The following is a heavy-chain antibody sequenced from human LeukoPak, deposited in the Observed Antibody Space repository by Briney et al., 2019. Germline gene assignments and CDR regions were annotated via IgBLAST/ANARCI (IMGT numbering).Heavy chain of an antibody. D-gene: IGHD4-17*01. J-gene: IGHJ4*02. V-gene: IGHV1-18*01. CDR2: ISTQSGNT. CDR1: GYTLTIYG. Sequence: AASVKVSYEASGYTLTIYGINWMRQAPGQGLEWMGWISTQSGNTNYAQKVQGRLTLTTDRSTNTAYMELRSLRSDDTAVYYCARGAYGDKWGQGTMVTVSS. CDR3: ARGAYGDK.